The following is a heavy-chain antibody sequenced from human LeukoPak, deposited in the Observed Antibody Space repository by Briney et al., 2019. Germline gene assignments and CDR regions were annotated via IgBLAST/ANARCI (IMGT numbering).Heavy chain of an antibody. CDR2: LSYDASNK. D-gene: IGHD3-3*01. CDR3: ARVHYDFWSGHYTGTFDF. Sequence: GGSLRLSCAASGFIIFKSWMTWVRQAPGKGLEWVAVLSYDASNKYYADSVKGRFTISRDNSKNTLYLQMNGLRPEDTAVYYCARVHYDFWSGHYTGTFDFWGQGTLVTVSS. J-gene: IGHJ5*01. CDR1: GFIIFKSW. V-gene: IGHV3-30*03.